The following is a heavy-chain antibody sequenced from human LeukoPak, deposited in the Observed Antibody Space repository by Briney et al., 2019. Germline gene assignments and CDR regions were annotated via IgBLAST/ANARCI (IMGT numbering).Heavy chain of an antibody. J-gene: IGHJ3*02. CDR3: ARDHSGSYQRAFDI. D-gene: IGHD1-26*01. Sequence: GGSLRLACAVSAFTVSSNYGSWVRQAPGKGLEWGSVIYGGGSTNYADSVKGRFTISRDNSKNTLYLQMNSLRAEDTAVYYCARDHSGSYQRAFDIWGQGTMVTVSS. V-gene: IGHV3-66*02. CDR2: IYGGGST. CDR1: AFTVSSNY.